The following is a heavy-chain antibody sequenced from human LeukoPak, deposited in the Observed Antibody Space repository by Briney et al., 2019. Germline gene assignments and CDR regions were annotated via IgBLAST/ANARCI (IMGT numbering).Heavy chain of an antibody. V-gene: IGHV3-23*01. CDR2: ISGSGGST. J-gene: IGHJ4*02. D-gene: IGHD3-22*01. CDR3: AEVGESDYYDSSGYYWNYFDY. CDR1: GFTFSSYG. Sequence: GGSLRLSCAASGFTFSSYGMHWVRQAPGKGLEWVSAISGSGGSTYYADSVKGRFTISRDNSKNTLYLQMNSLRAEDTAVYYCAEVGESDYYDSSGYYWNYFDYWGQGTLVTVSS.